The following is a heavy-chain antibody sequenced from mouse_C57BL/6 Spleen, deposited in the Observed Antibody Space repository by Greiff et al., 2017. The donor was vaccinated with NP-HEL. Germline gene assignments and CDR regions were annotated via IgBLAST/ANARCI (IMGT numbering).Heavy chain of an antibody. D-gene: IGHD1-1*01. J-gene: IGHJ2*01. CDR3: ADHYYGFDY. CDR1: GFTFSSYA. V-gene: IGHV5-4*01. CDR2: ISDGGSYT. Sequence: EVQVVESGGGLVKPGGSLKLSCAASGFTFSSYAMSWVRQTPEKRLEWVATISDGGSYTYYPDNVKGRFTISRDNAKNNLYLQMSHLKSEDTAMYYWADHYYGFDYWGQGTTLTVSS.